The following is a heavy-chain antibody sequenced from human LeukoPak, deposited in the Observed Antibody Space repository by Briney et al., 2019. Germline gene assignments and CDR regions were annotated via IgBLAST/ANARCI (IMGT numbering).Heavy chain of an antibody. D-gene: IGHD6-19*01. CDR1: GFTFSGYA. Sequence: GGSLGLCCAASGFTFSGYAISCFRLASGQGLDVFSAFSGSGGSTYYADSVKGRFTISRDNSKNTLYLQMNSLRAEDTAVYYCAKDRRIAVAGSGVFDYWGQGTLVTVSS. V-gene: IGHV3-23*01. CDR3: AKDRRIAVAGSGVFDY. J-gene: IGHJ4*02. CDR2: FSGSGGST.